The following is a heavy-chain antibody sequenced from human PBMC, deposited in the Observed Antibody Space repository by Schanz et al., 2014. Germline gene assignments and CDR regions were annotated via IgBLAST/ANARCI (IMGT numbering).Heavy chain of an antibody. CDR3: ATGYYYDSSGYYGVLDS. Sequence: QVQLVQSGAEVKKPGASVKVSCKAPGYTFSGYYLHWVRQAPGQGLEWMGRISNSGGTNCAQKFQGRVTMTRDTSISTAYMELSRLASDDTAVFYCATGYYYDSSGYYGVLDSWGQGTLVTVSS. CDR1: GYTFSGYY. J-gene: IGHJ4*02. V-gene: IGHV1-2*06. CDR2: ISNSGGT. D-gene: IGHD3-22*01.